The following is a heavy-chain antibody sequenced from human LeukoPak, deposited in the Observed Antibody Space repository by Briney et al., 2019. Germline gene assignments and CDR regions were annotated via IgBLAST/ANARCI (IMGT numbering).Heavy chain of an antibody. CDR2: ISSSSSYS. D-gene: IGHD5-24*01. V-gene: IGHV3-21*04. CDR1: GFTFSSYN. CDR3: AKDDAWLQYND. J-gene: IGHJ4*02. Sequence: PGGSLRLSCAASGFTFSSYNMNWVRQAPGKGLEWVSSISSSSSYSYYADSVKGRFTISRGNAKNSLYLQINSLRDEDTAVYYCAKDDAWLQYNDWGQGTLVTVSS.